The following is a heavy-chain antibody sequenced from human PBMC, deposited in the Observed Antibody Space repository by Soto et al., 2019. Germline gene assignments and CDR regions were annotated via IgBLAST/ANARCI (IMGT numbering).Heavy chain of an antibody. D-gene: IGHD1-26*01. CDR1: GFTFSSYW. Sequence: EVQLVESGGGLVQPGGSLRLSCAASGFTFSSYWLHWVRQAPGKGLLWVSRLNSDGSSTTYADSVKGRFTISRDNAKNTLYLQMNSLRAEDTGVYYCARSGAREARFDPWGQGTLVTVSS. J-gene: IGHJ5*02. CDR3: ARSGAREARFDP. V-gene: IGHV3-74*01. CDR2: LNSDGSST.